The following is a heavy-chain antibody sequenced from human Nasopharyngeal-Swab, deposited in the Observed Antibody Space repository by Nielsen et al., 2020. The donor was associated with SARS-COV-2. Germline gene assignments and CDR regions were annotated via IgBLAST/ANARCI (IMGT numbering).Heavy chain of an antibody. Sequence: GGSLRPSCAPSGFTFSRYTMHWVRQAPGKGLEWVAVISYDGSNKYYADPVKGRFTITRDISKNTLYLQMNSLRAEDTAVFYCASTPLDSSGYYYAFHYWGRGTLVTVSS. D-gene: IGHD3-22*01. CDR1: GFTFSRYT. CDR3: ASTPLDSSGYYYAFHY. V-gene: IGHV3-30-3*01. J-gene: IGHJ4*02. CDR2: ISYDGSNK.